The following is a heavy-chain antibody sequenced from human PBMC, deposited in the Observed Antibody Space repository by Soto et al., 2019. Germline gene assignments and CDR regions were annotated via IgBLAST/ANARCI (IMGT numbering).Heavy chain of an antibody. V-gene: IGHV3-53*01. CDR2: IYSGGST. D-gene: IGHD3-16*01. CDR1: GFTVSSNY. Sequence: EVQLVESGGGLIQPGGSLGLSCAASGFTVSSNYMSWVRQAPGKGLEWVSVIYSGGSTYYADSVKGRFTISRDNSKNMLYLQMNILRAEDTAVYYCARGWGSYSGFDYCGQGTLVTVSS. J-gene: IGHJ4*02. CDR3: ARGWGSYSGFDY.